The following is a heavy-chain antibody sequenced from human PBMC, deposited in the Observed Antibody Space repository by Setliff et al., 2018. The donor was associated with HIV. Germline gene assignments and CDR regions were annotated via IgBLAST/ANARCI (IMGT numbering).Heavy chain of an antibody. D-gene: IGHD5-18*01. CDR3: ARGAYRDGYDY. CDR1: GGSISSYY. V-gene: IGHV4-59*01. J-gene: IGHJ4*02. CDR2: IYYSGRT. Sequence: PSETLSLTCTVSGGSISSYYWSWIRQPPGKGLEWIGYIYYSGRTDYNPSLKSRVTISLDTSKNQVSLKLSSVAAADTAVYHCARGAYRDGYDYWGQGTLVTVSS.